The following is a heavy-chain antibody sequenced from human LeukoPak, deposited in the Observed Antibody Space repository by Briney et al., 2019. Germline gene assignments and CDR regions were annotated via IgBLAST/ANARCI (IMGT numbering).Heavy chain of an antibody. V-gene: IGHV3-23*05. CDR1: GFTFFNYA. CDR2: IYNTGDYT. J-gene: IGHJ4*02. Sequence: GGSLRLSCAASGFTFFNYAMNWVRQAPGKGLEWVADIYNTGDYTYYAHSVRGRFTISRDNSKNTLYLQMDSLRDEDTALYYCAKSGARWSHFDSWGQGALVTVSS. D-gene: IGHD3-3*01. CDR3: AKSGARWSHFDS.